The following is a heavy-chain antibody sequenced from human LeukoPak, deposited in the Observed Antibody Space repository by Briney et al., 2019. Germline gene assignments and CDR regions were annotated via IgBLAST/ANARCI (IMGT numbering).Heavy chain of an antibody. D-gene: IGHD4-17*01. CDR1: GFTFSSYS. V-gene: IGHV3-21*01. CDR2: ISSSSSYI. CDR3: ARDAPATVTTNPPKGLSIGYYYYYGMDV. J-gene: IGHJ6*02. Sequence: GSLRLSCAASGFTFSSYSMNWVRQAPGKGLEWVSSISSSSSYIYYADSVKGRFTISRDNAKNSLYLQMNSLRAEDTAVYYCARDAPATVTTNPPKGLSIGYYYYYGMDVWGQGTTVTVSS.